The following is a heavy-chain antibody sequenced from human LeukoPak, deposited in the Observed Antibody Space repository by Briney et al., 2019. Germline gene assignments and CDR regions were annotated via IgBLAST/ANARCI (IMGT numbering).Heavy chain of an antibody. Sequence: GGSLRPSCAASGFTFSSYGMHWVRQAPGKGLEWVAVISYDGSNKYYADSVKGRFTISRDNSKNTLYLQMNSLRAEDTAVYYCAKVDFSGSYTGLTDNWGQGTLVTVSS. J-gene: IGHJ4*02. CDR2: ISYDGSNK. D-gene: IGHD3-10*01. CDR3: AKVDFSGSYTGLTDN. CDR1: GFTFSSYG. V-gene: IGHV3-30*18.